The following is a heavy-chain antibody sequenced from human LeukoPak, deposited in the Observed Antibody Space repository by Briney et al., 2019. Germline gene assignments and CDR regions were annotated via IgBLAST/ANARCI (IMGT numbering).Heavy chain of an antibody. Sequence: SETLFLTCTVSGGSISSSSYYWGWIRQPPGKGLGWIGSIYYSGSTYYNPSLKSRVTISVDTSKNQFSLKLSSVTAADTAVYYCARVQMDYGGNSHYWGQGTLVTVSS. D-gene: IGHD4-23*01. V-gene: IGHV4-39*07. J-gene: IGHJ4*02. CDR2: IYYSGST. CDR3: ARVQMDYGGNSHY. CDR1: GGSISSSSYY.